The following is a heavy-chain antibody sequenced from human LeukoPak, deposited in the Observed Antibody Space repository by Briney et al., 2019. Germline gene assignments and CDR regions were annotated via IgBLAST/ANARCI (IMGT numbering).Heavy chain of an antibody. CDR1: GGSISSYY. CDR2: IYYSGST. D-gene: IGHD5-18*01. CDR3: ARGKLKRGYSYGYGYFDY. V-gene: IGHV4-59*01. J-gene: IGHJ4*02. Sequence: SETLSLACTVSGGSISSYYWSWIRQPPGKGLEWSGYIYYSGSTNYNPSLKSRVTISVDTSKNQFSLKLSSVTAADTAVYYCARGKLKRGYSYGYGYFDYWGQGTLVTVSS.